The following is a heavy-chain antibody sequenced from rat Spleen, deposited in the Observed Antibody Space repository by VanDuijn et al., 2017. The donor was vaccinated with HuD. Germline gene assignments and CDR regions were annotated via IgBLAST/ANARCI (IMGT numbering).Heavy chain of an antibody. V-gene: IGHV5-17*01. CDR3: ARQWDY. J-gene: IGHJ2*01. CDR1: GFTFSNYY. CDR2: ILYDDNNI. Sequence: EVQLVESGGGLVQPGRSLKLSCAASGFTFSNYYMAWVRQAPKTGLEWVATILYDDNNIYYRDSVKGRFTISRDNAKSTLYLQMDSLRSEDTATYYCARQWDYWGQGIMVTVSS.